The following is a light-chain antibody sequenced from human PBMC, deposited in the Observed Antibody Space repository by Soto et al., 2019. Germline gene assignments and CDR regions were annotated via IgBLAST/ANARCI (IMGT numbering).Light chain of an antibody. Sequence: EVMMTQFPDTVSVTPGETVTLSCGASQSVRTNLAWYQQRPGQAPRLLIHYSSTRASDIPARFSGSGSGTNFTLAISSLQSEDFAVYYCQQYAYWPETFGQGTKVDTK. CDR3: QQYAYWPET. V-gene: IGKV3D-15*01. CDR2: YSS. J-gene: IGKJ1*01. CDR1: QSVRTN.